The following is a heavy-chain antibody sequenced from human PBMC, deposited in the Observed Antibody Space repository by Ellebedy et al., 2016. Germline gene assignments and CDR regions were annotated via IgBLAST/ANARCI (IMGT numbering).Heavy chain of an antibody. CDR1: GFTFSNYV. CDR2: ISGSGIST. J-gene: IGHJ5*02. CDR3: AAFCSSLTCYSDWFDP. V-gene: IGHV3-23*01. D-gene: IGHD2-2*01. Sequence: GGSLRLSXAASGFTFSNYVMNWVRQAPGKGLEWVSAISGSGISTYYADSVKGRFTISRDNSKSTLYLQMNSLRVEDTAVYYCAAFCSSLTCYSDWFDPWGQGTLVTVSS.